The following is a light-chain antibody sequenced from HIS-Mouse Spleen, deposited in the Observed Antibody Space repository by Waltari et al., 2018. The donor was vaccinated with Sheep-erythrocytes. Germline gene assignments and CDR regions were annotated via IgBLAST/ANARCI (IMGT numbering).Light chain of an antibody. CDR2: EGS. Sequence: QSALTQPASVSGSPGQSITLSCTVTSSDVGSYNLVSWYQQHPGKAPKLMIYEGSKRPSGVSNRFSGSKSGNTASLTISGLQAEDEADYYCCSYAGSSTFHVFGTGTKVTVL. CDR3: CSYAGSSTFHV. V-gene: IGLV2-23*01. J-gene: IGLJ1*01. CDR1: SSDVGSYNL.